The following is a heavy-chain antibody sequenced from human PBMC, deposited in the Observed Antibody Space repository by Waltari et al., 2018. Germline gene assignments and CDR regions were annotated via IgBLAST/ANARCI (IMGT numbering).Heavy chain of an antibody. Sequence: EVQLVESGGGLVQPGGSLRLSCAASGFTFSSYWMHWVRHAPGKGLGWVSRINSDGSSTSYADSVKGRFTISRDNAKNTLYLQMNSLRAEDTAVYYCARVAWNREVGAFDYWGQGTLVTVSS. CDR1: GFTFSSYW. V-gene: IGHV3-74*01. CDR3: ARVAWNREVGAFDY. CDR2: INSDGSST. J-gene: IGHJ4*02. D-gene: IGHD1-26*01.